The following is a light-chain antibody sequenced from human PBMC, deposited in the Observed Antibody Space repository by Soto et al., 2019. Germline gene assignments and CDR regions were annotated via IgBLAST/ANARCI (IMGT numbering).Light chain of an antibody. Sequence: EIVLTQSQGTLSVSPGERATLFCRASQSVRSSLAWYQQKPGQAPRLFIYDASTRATGIPARFSGSGSGTEFTLTISSLQSEDFAVYYCQQYNSWPETFGQGTKWIS. J-gene: IGKJ1*01. CDR3: QQYNSWPET. CDR1: QSVRSS. CDR2: DAS. V-gene: IGKV3-15*01.